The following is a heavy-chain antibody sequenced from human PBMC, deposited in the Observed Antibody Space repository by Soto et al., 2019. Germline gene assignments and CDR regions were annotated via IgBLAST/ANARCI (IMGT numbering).Heavy chain of an antibody. D-gene: IGHD3-3*01. CDR1: GGSFSGYY. CDR2: INHSGST. CDR3: ARWKKYYDFWSGFDY. J-gene: IGHJ4*02. Sequence: SETLSLTCAVYGGSFSGYYWSWIRQPPGKGLEWIGEINHSGSTNYNPSLKSRVTISVDTSKNQFSLKLSSVTAADTAVYYCARWKKYYDFWSGFDYWGQGTLVTVSS. V-gene: IGHV4-34*01.